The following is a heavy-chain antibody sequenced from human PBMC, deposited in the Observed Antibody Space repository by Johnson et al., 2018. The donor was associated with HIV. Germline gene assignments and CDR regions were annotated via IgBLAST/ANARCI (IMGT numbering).Heavy chain of an antibody. D-gene: IGHD6-19*01. CDR1: GFTFSSYY. V-gene: IGHV3-23*04. CDR2: ISGSGGST. Sequence: EMQLVESGGNVVRPGGSLRLSCAASGFTFSSYYISWVRQAPGKGLEWVSAISGSGGSTYYADSVKGRFTISRDNSKNTLYLQMNSLRAEDTAVYYCASFGLAVAADAFDIWGQGTMVTVSS. J-gene: IGHJ3*02. CDR3: ASFGLAVAADAFDI.